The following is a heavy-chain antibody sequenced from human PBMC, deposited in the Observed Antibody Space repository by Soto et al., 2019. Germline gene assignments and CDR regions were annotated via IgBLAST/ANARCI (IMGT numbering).Heavy chain of an antibody. J-gene: IGHJ4*02. V-gene: IGHV4-59*12. CDR2: IYYSGST. CDR3: ARWVEVSLDYFDS. CDR1: GGSISSYY. Sequence: TSETLALTCTVAGGSISSYYWGWIRQPPGKGLEWIGYIYYSGSTNYNPSLKSRVTISVDTSKNQFSLKPSSVTAADTAIYYCARWVEVSLDYFDSWGQGTPVTVSS. D-gene: IGHD2-15*01.